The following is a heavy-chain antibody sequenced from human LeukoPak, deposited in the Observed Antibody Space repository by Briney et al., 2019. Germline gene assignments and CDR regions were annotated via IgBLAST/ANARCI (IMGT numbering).Heavy chain of an antibody. CDR2: ISSSSSYI. V-gene: IGHV3-21*01. D-gene: IGHD4-23*01. CDR1: GFTFSSYS. Sequence: GGSLRLSCAASGFTFSSYSMNWVRQAPGKGLEWVSSISSSSSYIYCADSVQGRFTISRDNAKNSLYLQMNSLRGEETAVYYCARDGNSGSAFSEYFQHWGQGTLVTVSS. CDR3: ARDGNSGSAFSEYFQH. J-gene: IGHJ1*01.